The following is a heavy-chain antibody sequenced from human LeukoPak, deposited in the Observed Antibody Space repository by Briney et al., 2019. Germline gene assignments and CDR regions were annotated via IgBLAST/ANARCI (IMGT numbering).Heavy chain of an antibody. CDR3: ARHEVITEYYFDY. J-gene: IGHJ4*02. Sequence: SETLSLTCTVSGGSISSYYWGWIRQPPGKGLEWIGSIYYSGSTYYNPSLKSRVTISVDTSKNQFSLKLSSVTAADTAVYYCARHEVITEYYFDYWGQGTLVTVSS. CDR2: IYYSGST. CDR1: GGSISSYY. V-gene: IGHV4-39*01. D-gene: IGHD3-16*01.